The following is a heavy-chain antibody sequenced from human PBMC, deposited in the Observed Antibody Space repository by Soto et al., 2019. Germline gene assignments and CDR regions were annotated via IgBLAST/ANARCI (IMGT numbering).Heavy chain of an antibody. CDR3: AKWGAYTYGTNDAFDI. Sequence: QVQLVESGGGVVQPGRSLRLSCAASGFTFRNYGMHWVRQAPGKGLEWVAVISDDGSNKYNVASVEGRFTISRDNSKNSLYLQMNSLRAEDTAVYYCAKWGAYTYGTNDAFDIWGQGTMVTVSS. V-gene: IGHV3-30*18. J-gene: IGHJ3*02. D-gene: IGHD5-18*01. CDR2: ISDDGSNK. CDR1: GFTFRNYG.